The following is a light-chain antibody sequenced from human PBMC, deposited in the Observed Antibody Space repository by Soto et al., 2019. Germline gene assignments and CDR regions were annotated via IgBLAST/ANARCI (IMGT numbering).Light chain of an antibody. CDR3: QRYGGPSWT. CDR2: GAS. V-gene: IGKV3-20*01. J-gene: IGKJ1*01. CDR1: QSVSSN. Sequence: EKVMTQSPATLSVSPGERATLSCRASQSVSSNLAWYQQKPGQAPRLLIFGASSRATGIPDKFSGSGSGTDFTLTISRLEPDDFAVYYCQRYGGPSWTFGQGTRVEIK.